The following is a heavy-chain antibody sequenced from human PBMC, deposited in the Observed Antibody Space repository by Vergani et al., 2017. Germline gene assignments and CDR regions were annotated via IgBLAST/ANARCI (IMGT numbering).Heavy chain of an antibody. CDR1: GFTFSSYA. Sequence: EVQLLESGGGLVQPGGSLRLSCAASGFTFSSYAMSWVRQAPGKGLEWVSAISGSGGSTYYADSVKGRFTISRDNSKNTLYLQMNGLRAEDTAVYYCAKDRAVTPYYFDYWGEGTLVTVSS. CDR2: ISGSGGST. CDR3: AKDRAVTPYYFDY. J-gene: IGHJ4*02. V-gene: IGHV3-23*01. D-gene: IGHD4-11*01.